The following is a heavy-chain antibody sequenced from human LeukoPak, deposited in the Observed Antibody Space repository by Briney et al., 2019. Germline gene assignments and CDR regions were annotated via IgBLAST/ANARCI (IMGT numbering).Heavy chain of an antibody. CDR2: IYTSGST. Sequence: SETLSLTCTVSGGSISSHYWSWIRQPAGKGLEWIGRIYTSGSTNYNPSLKSRVTMSVDTSKNQFSLKLSSVTAADTAVYYCARENLYCSGGSCYSYYYYGMDVWGQGTTVTVSS. V-gene: IGHV4-4*07. D-gene: IGHD2-15*01. J-gene: IGHJ6*02. CDR3: ARENLYCSGGSCYSYYYYGMDV. CDR1: GGSISSHY.